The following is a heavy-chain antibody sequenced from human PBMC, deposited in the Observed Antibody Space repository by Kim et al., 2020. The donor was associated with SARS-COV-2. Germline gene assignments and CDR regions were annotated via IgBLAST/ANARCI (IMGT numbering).Heavy chain of an antibody. V-gene: IGHV3-7*03. Sequence: GGSLRLSCVASTFSVNNRWVSWVRQAPGKGLAWVARTNKDGSENYYMDSVKGRFTISRDNAKTSLYLQMDSLTGEDTAVYYCAADHFWGKGALVTVAS. J-gene: IGHJ1*01. CDR2: TNKDGSEN. CDR3: AADHF. CDR1: TFSVNNRW.